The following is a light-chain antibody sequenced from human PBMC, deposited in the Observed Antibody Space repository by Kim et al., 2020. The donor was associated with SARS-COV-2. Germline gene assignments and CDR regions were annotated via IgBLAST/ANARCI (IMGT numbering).Light chain of an antibody. CDR2: ASS. Sequence: LSPGERAPLPCRACESMRSTFLASYQPRPGPPPRLLIYASSTRATGIPDRFSGSGSGTDFTLTISRLEPEDSAVYPCHQYGSSLYTFGQGTKLEI. CDR3: HQYGSSLYT. J-gene: IGKJ2*01. V-gene: IGKV3-20*01. CDR1: ESMRSTF.